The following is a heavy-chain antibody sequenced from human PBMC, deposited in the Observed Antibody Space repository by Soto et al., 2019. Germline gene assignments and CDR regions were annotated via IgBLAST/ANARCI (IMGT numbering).Heavy chain of an antibody. J-gene: IGHJ2*01. V-gene: IGHV3-30-3*01. CDR3: VRDSGANYGTFWYFDL. Sequence: QVHLVESGGGVVQPGRFLRISCAATGFSFNFYAMYWVRQAPGKGLEWVAMISNDGSSENYADSVRGRFIISRDNSKKTLFLQMNSLRPEDTATYYCVRDSGANYGTFWYFDLWGRGTLVTVSS. CDR2: ISNDGSSE. D-gene: IGHD5-18*01. CDR1: GFSFNFYA.